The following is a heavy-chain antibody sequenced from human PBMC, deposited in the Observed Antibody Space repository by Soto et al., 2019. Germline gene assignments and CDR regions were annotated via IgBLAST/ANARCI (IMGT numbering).Heavy chain of an antibody. CDR3: ARSGDNFNVLDY. Sequence: QVHLVESGGGLVKPGGSLRLSCAASGFTFSDYYMSWVRQAPGRGLEWISYSSNSGTFARYATSVKGRFSISRDNANNSLYLEMNSRRVEDTAVYYCARSGDNFNVLDYWGQGTPVTVSS. J-gene: IGHJ4*02. D-gene: IGHD1-1*01. CDR1: GFTFSDYY. V-gene: IGHV3-11*06. CDR2: SSNSGTFA.